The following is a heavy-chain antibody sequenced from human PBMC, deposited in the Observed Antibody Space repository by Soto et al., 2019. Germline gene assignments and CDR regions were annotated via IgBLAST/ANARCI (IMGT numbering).Heavy chain of an antibody. D-gene: IGHD2-21*01. V-gene: IGHV4-59*08. Sequence: SETLSLTCTVSGGSINSYYWSWIRQPPGKGLEWIGYIYYSGSTNYNPSLKSRVTISVDTSKNQFFLNLISVTAADTAVYYCARHDFGDSDYWGQGTLVNVSS. CDR2: IYYSGST. CDR1: GGSINSYY. J-gene: IGHJ4*02. CDR3: ARHDFGDSDY.